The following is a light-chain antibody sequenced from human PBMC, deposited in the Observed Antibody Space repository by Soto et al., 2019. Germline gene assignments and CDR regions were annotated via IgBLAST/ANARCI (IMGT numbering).Light chain of an antibody. V-gene: IGKV4-1*01. CDR2: WAT. CDR3: QQYYTLPWT. J-gene: IGKJ1*01. Sequence: DIVMTQSPDSLTVSLGERAAVNCKSSQSVLYSSKDKNYLAWYQQKPGQPPRLLIYWATSRDSGVPDRFSGSGSGTDFTLTISSLQADDVAVYYCQQYYTLPWTFGQGTKVEIK. CDR1: QSVLYSSKDKNY.